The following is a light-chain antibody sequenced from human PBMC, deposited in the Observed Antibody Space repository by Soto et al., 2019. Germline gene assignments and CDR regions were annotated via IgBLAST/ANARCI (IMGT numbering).Light chain of an antibody. CDR1: SSDVGSYNL. V-gene: IGLV2-23*01. Sequence: QSALTQPASVSGSPGQSITISCTGTSSDVGSYNLVSWYQQHPGKAPKLMIYEGSKRPSGVSNRFSGSNSGNTASLTISGLQAEDEADYYCCSYAGSTTWDVVFGGGTKLTVL. J-gene: IGLJ2*01. CDR3: CSYAGSTTWDVV. CDR2: EGS.